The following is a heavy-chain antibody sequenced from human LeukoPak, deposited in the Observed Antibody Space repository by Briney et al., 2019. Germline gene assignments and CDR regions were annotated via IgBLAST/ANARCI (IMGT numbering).Heavy chain of an antibody. Sequence: PSETLSLTCTVSGGSISSSSYYWGWLRQPPGKGLEWIGSIYYSGSTYYNPSLKSRVTISVDTSKNQFSLKLSSVTAADTAVYYCAREYSSIYYFDYWGQGTLVTVSS. V-gene: IGHV4-39*02. CDR3: AREYSSIYYFDY. CDR1: GGSISSSSYY. J-gene: IGHJ4*02. CDR2: IYYSGST. D-gene: IGHD6-13*01.